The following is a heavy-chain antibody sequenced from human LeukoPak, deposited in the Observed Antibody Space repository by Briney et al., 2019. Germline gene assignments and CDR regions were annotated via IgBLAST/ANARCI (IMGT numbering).Heavy chain of an antibody. V-gene: IGHV3-74*01. J-gene: IGHJ5*02. CDR1: GFTFSSYW. CDR2: NNSDGSST. CDR3: ARPSGYCSGGSCPRWFDP. Sequence: GGSLSLSCAASGFTFSSYWMHWVRQAPGKGLVGVLRNNSDGSSTSYEDSVKGRFTISRDNAKNTLYLQMNSLRAEDTAVYYCARPSGYCSGGSCPRWFDPWVQATLVTVSS. D-gene: IGHD2-15*01.